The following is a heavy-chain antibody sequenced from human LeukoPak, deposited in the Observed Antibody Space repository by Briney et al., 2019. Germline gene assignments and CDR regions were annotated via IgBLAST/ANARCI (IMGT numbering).Heavy chain of an antibody. Sequence: GGSLRLSCAASGFTFSSYAMSRVRQAPGKGLEWVANIKQDGSEKYYVDSVKGRFTISRDNAKDSLYLQMNSLRAEDTAVYYCAKGEYSSSGGAFDYWGQGTLVTVSS. CDR1: GFTFSSYA. V-gene: IGHV3-7*01. J-gene: IGHJ4*02. CDR3: AKGEYSSSGGAFDY. D-gene: IGHD6-6*01. CDR2: IKQDGSEK.